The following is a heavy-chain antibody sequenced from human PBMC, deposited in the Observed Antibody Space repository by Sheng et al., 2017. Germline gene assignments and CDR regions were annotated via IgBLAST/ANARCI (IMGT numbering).Heavy chain of an antibody. D-gene: IGHD6-13*01. CDR3: ARRGIAAAGPFDY. J-gene: IGHJ4*02. Sequence: QVQLQESGPGLVKPSETLSLTCTVSGGSISSYYWSWIRQPPGKGLEWIGYIYYSGSTNYNPSLKSRVTISVDTSKNQFSLKLSSVTAADTAVYYCARRGIAAAGPFDYWGQGTLVTVSS. CDR1: GGSISSYY. V-gene: IGHV4-59*01. CDR2: IYYSGST.